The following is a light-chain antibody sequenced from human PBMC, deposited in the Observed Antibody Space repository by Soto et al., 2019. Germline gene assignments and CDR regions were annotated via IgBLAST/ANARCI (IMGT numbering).Light chain of an antibody. CDR3: SSFADSSVRDYV. J-gene: IGLJ1*01. CDR2: EVT. CDR1: SGDIGSYNR. Sequence: QSALTQPASVSGSPGQSITISCTGTSGDIGSYNRVSWYQQHPGKAPKLIIYEVTDRPSGVSNRFSGSKSGNTASLTISGLQAEDEAEYYCSSFADSSVRDYVFGGGTKLTVL. V-gene: IGLV2-14*01.